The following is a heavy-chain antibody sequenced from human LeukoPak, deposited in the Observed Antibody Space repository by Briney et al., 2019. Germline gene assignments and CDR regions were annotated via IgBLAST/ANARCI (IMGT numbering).Heavy chain of an antibody. CDR1: GFTLSNYW. Sequence: GGSLRLSCAASGFTLSNYWMHWVRQAPGKGLVWVSRINGDGSSSYYADIVKGRFTISRDNAKNTLYPQMNSLRAEDTAVYYCARQASYGMDVWGQGTTVTVSS. V-gene: IGHV3-74*01. CDR3: ARQASYGMDV. CDR2: INGDGSSS. J-gene: IGHJ6*02.